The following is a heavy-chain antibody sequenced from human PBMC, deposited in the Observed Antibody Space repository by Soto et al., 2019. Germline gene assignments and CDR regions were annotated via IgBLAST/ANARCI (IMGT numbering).Heavy chain of an antibody. CDR1: GFTFSSYA. V-gene: IGHV3-23*01. D-gene: IGHD3-3*01. CDR2: ISGSGGST. Sequence: EVQLLESGGGLVQPGGSLRLSCAASGFTFSSYAMSWVRQAPGKGLEWVSAISGSGGSTYYADSVKGRFTISRDNSKNTLYLQMNSLRAEDTAVYYCAQASYYDFWSGYFDFWGQGTLVTVSS. J-gene: IGHJ4*02. CDR3: AQASYYDFWSGYFDF.